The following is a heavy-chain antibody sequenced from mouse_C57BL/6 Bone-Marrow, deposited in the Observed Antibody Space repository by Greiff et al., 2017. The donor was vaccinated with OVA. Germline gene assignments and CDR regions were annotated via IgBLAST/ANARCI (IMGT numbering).Heavy chain of an antibody. D-gene: IGHD2-2*01. J-gene: IGHJ3*01. CDR1: GYTFTNYW. V-gene: IGHV1-63*01. CDR2: IYPGGGYT. Sequence: QVQLQQSGAELVRPGTSVKMSCKASGYTFTNYWIGWAKQRPGHGLEWIGDIYPGGGYTNYNEKFKGKATLTADKSSSTAYMQFSSPTSEDSAIYYCARSRGYDETWFAYWGQGTLVTVSA. CDR3: ARSRGYDETWFAY.